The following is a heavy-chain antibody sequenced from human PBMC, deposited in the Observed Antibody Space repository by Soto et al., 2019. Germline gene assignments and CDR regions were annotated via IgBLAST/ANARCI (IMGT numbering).Heavy chain of an antibody. D-gene: IGHD3-16*01. J-gene: IGHJ4*02. V-gene: IGHV4-39*01. CDR1: GGSISSSSYY. Sequence: SETLSLTCTVSGGSISSSSYYWGWIRQPPGKGLEWIGSICYSGSTYYNPSLKSRVTISVDTSKNQFSLKLSSVTAADTAVYYCARQGWTGDDYWGQGTLVTVSS. CDR3: ARQGWTGDDY. CDR2: ICYSGST.